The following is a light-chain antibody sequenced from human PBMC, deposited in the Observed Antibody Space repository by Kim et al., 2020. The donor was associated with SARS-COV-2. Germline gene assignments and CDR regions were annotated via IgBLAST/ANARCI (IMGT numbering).Light chain of an antibody. Sequence: SETTVRIPVQGDSLSSYYSSWYRQKPGQAPVLVIYGKNNRPSGIPDRFSGSSSGNTASLTITGAQAEDEADYYCNSRDSSGNHWVFGGGTQLTVL. CDR3: NSRDSSGNHWV. J-gene: IGLJ3*02. V-gene: IGLV3-19*01. CDR1: SLSSYY. CDR2: GKN.